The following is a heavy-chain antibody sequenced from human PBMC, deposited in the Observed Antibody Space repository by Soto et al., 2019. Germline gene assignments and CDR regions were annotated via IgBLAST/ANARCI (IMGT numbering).Heavy chain of an antibody. CDR2: IIPILGIA. J-gene: IGHJ4*02. CDR3: ARDGGGLVAWDH. Sequence: QVQLVQSGAEVKKPGSSVKVSCKASGGTFSSYTISWVRQAPGQGLEWMGRIIPILGIANYAQKFQGRVTITADKSTSTAYMELSSLRSEDMAVYYCARDGGGLVAWDHWGQGTLVTVSS. D-gene: IGHD6-19*01. V-gene: IGHV1-69*08. CDR1: GGTFSSYT.